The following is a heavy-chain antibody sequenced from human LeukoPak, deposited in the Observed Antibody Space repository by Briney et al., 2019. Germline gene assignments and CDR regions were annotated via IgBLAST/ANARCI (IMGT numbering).Heavy chain of an antibody. Sequence: SVKVSCKVSGGTFSSYAISWVRQAPGQGLEWMGGIIPIFGTANYAQKFQGRVTITADKSTSTAYMELSSLRSEDTAVYYCARDPADDYYGSGSTGDYWGQGTLVTVSS. CDR3: ARDPADDYYGSGSTGDY. J-gene: IGHJ4*02. CDR1: GGTFSSYA. D-gene: IGHD3-10*01. CDR2: IIPIFGTA. V-gene: IGHV1-69*06.